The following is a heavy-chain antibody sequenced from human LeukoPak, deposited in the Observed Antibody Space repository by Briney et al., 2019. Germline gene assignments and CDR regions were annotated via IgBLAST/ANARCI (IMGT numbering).Heavy chain of an antibody. Sequence: GGSLRLSCAASGFTFSSCAMNWVRQAPGKGLEWVSGISGSGGITHYADSVRGRFTISRDNSKNTLYLQMNSLRAEDTAVYYCARRAGAYSHPYDYWGQGTLVTVSS. CDR2: ISGSGGIT. D-gene: IGHD4/OR15-4a*01. CDR3: ARRAGAYSHPYDY. V-gene: IGHV3-23*01. CDR1: GFTFSSCA. J-gene: IGHJ4*02.